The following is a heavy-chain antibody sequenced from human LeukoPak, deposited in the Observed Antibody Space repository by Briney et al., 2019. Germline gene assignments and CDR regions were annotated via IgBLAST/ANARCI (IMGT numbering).Heavy chain of an antibody. V-gene: IGHV4-59*01. CDR2: IYYSGST. Sequence: SETLSLTCTVSGGSISSYYWSWIRQPPGKGLEWIGYIYYSGSTNYNPSLKSRVTISVDTSKNQFSLKLSSVTAADTAVYYCARAKRCLQFGFDYWGQGTLVTVSS. J-gene: IGHJ4*02. CDR1: GGSISSYY. D-gene: IGHD5-24*01. CDR3: ARAKRCLQFGFDY.